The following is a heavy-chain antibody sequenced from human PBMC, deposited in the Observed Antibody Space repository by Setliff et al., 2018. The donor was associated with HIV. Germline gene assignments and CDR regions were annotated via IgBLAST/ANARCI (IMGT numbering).Heavy chain of an antibody. CDR2: ISNIGST. CDR3: ARDRGSYNFWSGLARGDNWFDP. D-gene: IGHD3-3*01. Sequence: SETLSLTCTVSGGSIKSSSYYWGWIRQPPGKGLEWIGYISNIGSTYYNPSLKSRVTMSVDTSKNQFSLNLTSVTAADTAVYYCARDRGSYNFWSGLARGDNWFDPWGQGTLVTVSS. CDR1: GGSIKSSSYY. V-gene: IGHV4-39*07. J-gene: IGHJ5*02.